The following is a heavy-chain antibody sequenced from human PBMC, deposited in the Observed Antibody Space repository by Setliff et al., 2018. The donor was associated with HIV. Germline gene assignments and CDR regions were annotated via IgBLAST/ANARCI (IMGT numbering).Heavy chain of an antibody. CDR2: FNAGNGNT. V-gene: IGHV1-3*01. Sequence: ASVKVSCKASGYTFTNFAIHWVRQAPGHRLEWMGWFNAGNGNTKYLQKFQGRVTITRDTSTSTAYMELSSLRSEDTALYYCAREAYSYGYVLPATRFGYYFDSWGQGTLVTVSS. CDR3: AREAYSYGYVLPATRFGYYFDS. CDR1: GYTFTNFA. J-gene: IGHJ4*02. D-gene: IGHD5-18*01.